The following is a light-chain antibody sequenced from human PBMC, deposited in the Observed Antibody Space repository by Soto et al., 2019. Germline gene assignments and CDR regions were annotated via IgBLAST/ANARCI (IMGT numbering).Light chain of an antibody. V-gene: IGKV1-5*03. CDR3: QQYNSYLLT. CDR2: KAS. Sequence: DIQMTQSPSTLSASVGDRVTITCRASQSISSWLAWYQQKPGKAPKLLIYKASSVESGVPSRFSGSGSGTEFTLTISSLHPDDFATYYCQQYNSYLLTFGGGTKLEIK. CDR1: QSISSW. J-gene: IGKJ4*01.